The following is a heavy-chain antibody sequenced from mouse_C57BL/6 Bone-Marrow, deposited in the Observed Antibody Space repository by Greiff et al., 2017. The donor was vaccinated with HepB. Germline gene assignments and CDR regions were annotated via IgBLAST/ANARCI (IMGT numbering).Heavy chain of an antibody. Sequence: EVMLVESGGGLVQPGGSMKLSCVASGFTFSNYWMNWVRQSPEKGLEWVAQIRLKSDNYATHYAESVKGRFTISRDDSKSSVYLQMNNLRAEDIGIYYCTLREDGNYTPFAYWGQGTLVTVSA. CDR3: TLREDGNYTPFAY. D-gene: IGHD2-1*01. J-gene: IGHJ3*01. V-gene: IGHV6-3*01. CDR2: IRLKSDNYAT. CDR1: GFTFSNYW.